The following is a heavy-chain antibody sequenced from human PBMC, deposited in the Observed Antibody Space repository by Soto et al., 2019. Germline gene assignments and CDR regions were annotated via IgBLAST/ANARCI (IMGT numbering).Heavy chain of an antibody. CDR3: VKDLGGYSVYDYLSYLDY. CDR2: ISGNGGRT. J-gene: IGHJ4*02. V-gene: IGHV3-64D*06. CDR1: GFTFSTYA. D-gene: IGHD5-12*01. Sequence: GRSLRLSCSASGFTFSTYAMPWVRQAPGKGLEYVSGISGNGGRTNYADSVKGRLTISRDNSKNTLYLQMSSLRAEDTAVYYCVKDLGGYSVYDYLSYLDYLGQGT.